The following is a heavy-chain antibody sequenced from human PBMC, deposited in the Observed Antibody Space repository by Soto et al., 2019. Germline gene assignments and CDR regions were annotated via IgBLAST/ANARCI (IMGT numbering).Heavy chain of an antibody. CDR3: ARGSVYYSYYGMDV. CDR2: INWNGDST. D-gene: IGHD1-26*01. Sequence: EVQLVESGGGVVRPGGSLRLSCAASGFTFDEYGMSWVRQAPGKGLEWVSGINWNGDSTGYADSVKCRFTISRVNAKNFLYLQMDSLRAEDTALYYCARGSVYYSYYGMDVCGQGTTVTVSS. CDR1: GFTFDEYG. J-gene: IGHJ6*02. V-gene: IGHV3-20*04.